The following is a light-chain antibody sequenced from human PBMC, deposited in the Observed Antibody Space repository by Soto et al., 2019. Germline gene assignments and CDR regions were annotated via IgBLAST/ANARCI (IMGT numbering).Light chain of an antibody. CDR1: QSISSS. J-gene: IGKJ4*01. Sequence: DIQMPQSPSSLSASVGARVTITCRASQSISSSLNWYQNKPGKVPKLLIYGASSFKSGVPSRFSGSGSGTDFTLNISSLQPEDFATDYCQQSYSTPLTVGGGTKVEIK. CDR3: QQSYSTPLT. V-gene: IGKV1-39*01. CDR2: GAS.